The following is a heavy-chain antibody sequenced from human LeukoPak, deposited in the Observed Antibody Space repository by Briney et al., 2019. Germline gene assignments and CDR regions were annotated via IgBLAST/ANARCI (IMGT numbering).Heavy chain of an antibody. CDR1: GFTVSSNY. V-gene: IGHV3-66*01. J-gene: IGHJ4*02. CDR3: ATGLEDSNIDY. CDR2: IYSGGST. Sequence: HPGGSLRLSCAASGFTVSSNYMSWVRQAPGKGLEWVSVIYSGGSTYYADSVKGRFTISRDNSKNTLYLQMNSLRAEDTAVYYCATGLEDSNIDYWGQGALVTVSP.